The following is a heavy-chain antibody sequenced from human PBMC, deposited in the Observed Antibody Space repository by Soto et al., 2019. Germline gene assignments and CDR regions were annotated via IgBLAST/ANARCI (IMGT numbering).Heavy chain of an antibody. V-gene: IGHV3-13*01. CDR1: GFTFSSYD. CDR3: ARGGYSGYYYFDY. Sequence: GGSLRLSCAASGFTFSSYDMHWVRQATGKGLEWVSAISTAGDTYYPGSVKGRFTLSRENAKNSLYLQINNLRAEDTAVYYCARGGYSGYYYFDYWGQGALVTVSS. D-gene: IGHD3-22*01. CDR2: ISTAGDT. J-gene: IGHJ4*02.